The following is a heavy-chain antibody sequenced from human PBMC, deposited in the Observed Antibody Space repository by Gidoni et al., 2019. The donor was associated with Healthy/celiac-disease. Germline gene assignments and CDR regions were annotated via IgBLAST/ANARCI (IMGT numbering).Heavy chain of an antibody. CDR3: ARERFNDYATFMGGFDP. CDR2: ISYDGSNK. V-gene: IGHV3-30*01. Sequence: QVQLVESGGGVVQPGRSLRLSCAASGFTFSSYAMHWVRQAPGKGLEWVAVISYDGSNKYYADSVKGRFTISRDNSKNTLYLQMNSLRAEDTAVYYCARERFNDYATFMGGFDPWGQGTLVTVSS. J-gene: IGHJ5*02. D-gene: IGHD2-2*01. CDR1: GFTFSSYA.